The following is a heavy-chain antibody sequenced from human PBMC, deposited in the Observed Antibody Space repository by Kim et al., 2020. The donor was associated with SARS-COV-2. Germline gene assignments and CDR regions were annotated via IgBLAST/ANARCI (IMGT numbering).Heavy chain of an antibody. Sequence: GGSLRLSCAASGFTFSSYGMHWVRQAPGKGLEWVAVIWYDGSNKYYADSVKGRFTISRDNSKNTLYLQMNSLRAEDTAVYYCARVNSYGYSEGFDYWGQGTLVTVSS. V-gene: IGHV3-33*01. CDR3: ARVNSYGYSEGFDY. J-gene: IGHJ4*02. CDR2: IWYDGSNK. CDR1: GFTFSSYG. D-gene: IGHD5-18*01.